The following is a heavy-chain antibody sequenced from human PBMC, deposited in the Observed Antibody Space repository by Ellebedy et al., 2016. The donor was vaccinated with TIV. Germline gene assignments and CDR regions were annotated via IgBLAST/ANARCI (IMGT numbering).Heavy chain of an antibody. Sequence: MPSETLSLTCAVSGGSISTNNWWSWVRQSPTKGLEWIGEVYHSGDTYYNPSLKSRVTMSVDTSTNRFSLRLTSVTAADTAVYYCARQSHPPQTRTDAFDIWGQGTMVTVSS. J-gene: IGHJ3*02. CDR1: GGSISTNNW. CDR2: VYHSGDT. CDR3: ARQSHPPQTRTDAFDI. D-gene: IGHD1/OR15-1a*01. V-gene: IGHV4-4*02.